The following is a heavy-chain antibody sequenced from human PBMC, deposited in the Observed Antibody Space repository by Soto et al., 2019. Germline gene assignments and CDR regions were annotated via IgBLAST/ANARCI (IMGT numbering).Heavy chain of an antibody. CDR2: ISAYNGNT. CDR3: ARARAGGSDPERDAFDI. Sequence: QVQLVQSGAEVKKPGASVKVSCKASGYTFTSYGISWVRQAPGQGLEWMGWISAYNGNTNYAQKLQGRVTMTTDTSTSTAYMELRSLRSDDTTVYYCARARAGGSDPERDAFDIWGQGTMVTVSS. CDR1: GYTFTSYG. D-gene: IGHD3-16*01. J-gene: IGHJ3*02. V-gene: IGHV1-18*01.